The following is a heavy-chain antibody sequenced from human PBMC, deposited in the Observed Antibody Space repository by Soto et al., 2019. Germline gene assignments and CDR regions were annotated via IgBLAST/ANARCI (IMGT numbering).Heavy chain of an antibody. Sequence: GGSLRLSCAASGFTFSNAWMNWVRQAPGKGLEWVGRIKSKTDGGTTDYAAPVKGRFTISRDDSKNTLYLQMNSLKTEDTAVYYGTTDQDIVATTIGMDVWGQGTTVTVSS. CDR2: IKSKTDGGTT. V-gene: IGHV3-15*07. D-gene: IGHD5-12*01. CDR1: GFTFSNAW. CDR3: TTDQDIVATTIGMDV. J-gene: IGHJ6*02.